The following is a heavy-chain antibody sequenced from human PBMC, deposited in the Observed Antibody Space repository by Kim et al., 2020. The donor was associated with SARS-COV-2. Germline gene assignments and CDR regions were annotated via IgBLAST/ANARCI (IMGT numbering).Heavy chain of an antibody. D-gene: IGHD2-21*01. V-gene: IGHV4-39*01. CDR3: ASREGVVIDL. Sequence: SETLSLTCTVSGGSISSSSYYWGWIRQPPGKGLEWIGSIYYSGSTYYNPSLKSRVTISVDTSKNQFSLKLSSVTAADTAVYYCASREGVVIDLWGQGTLVTVSS. J-gene: IGHJ4*02. CDR1: GGSISSSSYY. CDR2: IYYSGST.